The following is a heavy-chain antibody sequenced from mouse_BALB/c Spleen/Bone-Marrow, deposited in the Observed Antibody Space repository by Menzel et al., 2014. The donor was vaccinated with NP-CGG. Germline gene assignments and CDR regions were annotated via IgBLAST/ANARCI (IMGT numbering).Heavy chain of an antibody. CDR2: IDPFDSET. Sequence: HVLLPQSGGELGRPVALLKRPCKASAYTFPSYWMNWVKQRPEQVLEWIGRIDPFDSETHYNQKFRDKAILTVDKSSRIAFMQLSRLTSEDSAVYYCARSPDTSPSMDYWGQVPSVTVSS. J-gene: IGHJ4*01. V-gene: IGHV1-74*04. CDR1: AYTFPSYW. CDR3: ARSPDTSPSMDY.